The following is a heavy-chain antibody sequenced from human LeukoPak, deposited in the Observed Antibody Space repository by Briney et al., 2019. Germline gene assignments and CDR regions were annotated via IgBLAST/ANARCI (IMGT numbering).Heavy chain of an antibody. Sequence: GGSLRLSCAVSGFSVNVNFMGWVRQAPGKGLEWVSLIHNDGPTYYADSVKGRFTISRDNSKTTLYLQMNSLRAEDTALYYCASGRGQNWGQGTLVTVSS. D-gene: IGHD3-10*01. CDR1: GFSVNVNF. J-gene: IGHJ4*02. CDR3: ASGRGQN. V-gene: IGHV3-53*01. CDR2: IHNDGPT.